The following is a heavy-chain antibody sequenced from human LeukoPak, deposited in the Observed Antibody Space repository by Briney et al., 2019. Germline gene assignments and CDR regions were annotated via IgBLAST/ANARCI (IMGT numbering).Heavy chain of an antibody. CDR2: INYRGRT. Sequence: PPKTLSLTCTVSGGSISSYYWSWIRQAPGKRLEWIGYINYRGRTNYNPSLKSRVTISVDTSKNQFSLKLSSVTAADTAVYYCAASGYSAYRGDYWGQGTLVTVSA. D-gene: IGHD5-12*01. V-gene: IGHV4-59*01. J-gene: IGHJ4*02. CDR3: AASGYSAYRGDY. CDR1: GGSISSYY.